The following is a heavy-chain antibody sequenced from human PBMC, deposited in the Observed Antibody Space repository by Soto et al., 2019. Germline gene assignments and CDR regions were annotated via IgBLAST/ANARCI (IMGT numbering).Heavy chain of an antibody. V-gene: IGHV1-69*02. CDR1: GGTFSSYT. J-gene: IGHJ4*02. CDR2: IIPILGIA. D-gene: IGHD3-22*01. Sequence: QVQLVQSGAEVKKPGSSVKVSCKASGGTFSSYTISWVRQAPGQGLEWMGRIIPILGIANYAQKFQGRVTITADKSTSTDYMELSSLRSEDTAVYYCARIRDYYDSSGYYGDYWGQGTLVTVSS. CDR3: ARIRDYYDSSGYYGDY.